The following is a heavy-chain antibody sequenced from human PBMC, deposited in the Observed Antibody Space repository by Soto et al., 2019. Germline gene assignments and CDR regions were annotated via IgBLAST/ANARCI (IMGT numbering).Heavy chain of an antibody. J-gene: IGHJ4*01. CDR1: GFTFSSYA. CDR3: TTDSYITIVIIRFDY. D-gene: IGHD3-16*02. CDR2: ISGSGGST. Sequence: GGSLRLSCAASGFTFSSYAMSWVRQAPGKGLEWVSAISGSGGSTYYADSVKGRFTISRDNSKNTLYLQMNSLRAEDTAVYYCTTDSYITIVIIRFDYWGHGTLVTVSS. V-gene: IGHV3-23*01.